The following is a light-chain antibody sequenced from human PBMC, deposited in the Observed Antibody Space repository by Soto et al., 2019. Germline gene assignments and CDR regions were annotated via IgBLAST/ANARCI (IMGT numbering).Light chain of an antibody. CDR3: ATWDDSLNGPV. Sequence: QPVLTQPPSASGTPGQRVTISCSGGSSNIGVNTVNWFQQLPGTAPTLLIYSNNQRPSGVPDRFSGSKSGTPASLAISGLQYEDEDDYYCATWDDSLNGPVFGGGTKVTVL. V-gene: IGLV1-44*01. CDR2: SNN. J-gene: IGLJ2*01. CDR1: SSNIGVNT.